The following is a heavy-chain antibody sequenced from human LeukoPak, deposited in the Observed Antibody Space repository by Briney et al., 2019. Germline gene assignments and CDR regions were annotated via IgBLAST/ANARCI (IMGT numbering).Heavy chain of an antibody. CDR2: IYYSGST. Sequence: GTLSLTCIVSGGSISSYYWSWIRQPPGKGLEWIGYIYYSGSTTYNPSLKSRVTISVDTSKNQFSLRLSSVTAADTAVYYCARDVRGFGELYAFDVWGQGTMVTVSS. J-gene: IGHJ3*01. CDR3: ARDVRGFGELYAFDV. CDR1: GGSISSYY. D-gene: IGHD3-10*01. V-gene: IGHV4-59*01.